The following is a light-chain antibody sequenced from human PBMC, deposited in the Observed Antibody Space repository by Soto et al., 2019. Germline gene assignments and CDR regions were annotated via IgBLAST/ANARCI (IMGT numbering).Light chain of an antibody. Sequence: QSVLTQPPSLSAAPGQRVTISCSGSSSNIGNNYVSWYQQFPGTAPKFLIYDNKKRPSGIPDRFSGSKSGTSATLGITGLQTGDEAAYYCATWDSSLSAVVFGGGTKLTVL. CDR1: SSNIGNNY. CDR2: DNK. V-gene: IGLV1-51*01. CDR3: ATWDSSLSAVV. J-gene: IGLJ2*01.